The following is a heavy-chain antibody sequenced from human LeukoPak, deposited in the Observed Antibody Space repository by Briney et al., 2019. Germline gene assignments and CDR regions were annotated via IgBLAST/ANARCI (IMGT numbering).Heavy chain of an antibody. J-gene: IGHJ6*02. V-gene: IGHV4-34*01. Sequence: SETLSFTCDVFGGSFTDYFWTWIRQSPGKGLEWIGKINDYSGNTNYNPSLNSRVSISLEKSKNQFSLELRSVTAADTAVYYCARGRIAKIVVVHSFQYGMDVWGQGTTVTVSS. CDR2: INDYSGNT. CDR1: GGSFTDYF. CDR3: ARGRIAKIVVVHSFQYGMDV. D-gene: IGHD3-22*01.